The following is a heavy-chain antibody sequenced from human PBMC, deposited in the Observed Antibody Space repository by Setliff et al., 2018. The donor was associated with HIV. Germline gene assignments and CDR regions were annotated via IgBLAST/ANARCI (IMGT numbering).Heavy chain of an antibody. Sequence: ASVKVSCKASGDIFTSYYMHWVRQAPGQGPEWMGVINPSGGSTIYAQEFQGRVTMTRATSTSTVYMQLSTLRSEDTAVYYCARERLGRSGFEYLQHWGQGTLVTVSS. J-gene: IGHJ1*01. V-gene: IGHV1-46*01. D-gene: IGHD3-22*01. CDR1: GDIFTSYY. CDR2: INPSGGST. CDR3: ARERLGRSGFEYLQH.